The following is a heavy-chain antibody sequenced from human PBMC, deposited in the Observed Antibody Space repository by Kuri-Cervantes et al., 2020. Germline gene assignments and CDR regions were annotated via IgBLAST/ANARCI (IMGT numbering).Heavy chain of an antibody. J-gene: IGHJ6*02. D-gene: IGHD6-13*01. Sequence: SCAVSGGSISSSNWWSWVRQPPGKGLEWIGEIYHSGSTNYSPSFKSRLTISVDKSKNQFSLKLSSVTAADTAVYYCARIAAATIIGGYYYYGMDVWGQGTTVTVSS. CDR3: ARIAAATIIGGYYYYGMDV. V-gene: IGHV4-4*02. CDR1: GGSISSSNW. CDR2: IYHSGST.